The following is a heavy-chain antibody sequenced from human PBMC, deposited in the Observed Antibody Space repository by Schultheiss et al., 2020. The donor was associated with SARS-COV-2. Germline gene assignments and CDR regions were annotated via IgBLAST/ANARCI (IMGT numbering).Heavy chain of an antibody. J-gene: IGHJ6*02. CDR1: GYTFTGYY. CDR3: ARDLNFDWLLRVRYYGMDV. CDR2: INLNSGGT. V-gene: IGHV1-2*02. Sequence: ASVKVSCKASGYTFTGYYMHWVRQAPGQGLEWMGWINLNSGGTNYAQKFQGRVTMTRDTSISTAYMELSRLRSDDTAVYYCARDLNFDWLLRVRYYGMDVWGQGTTVTVSS. D-gene: IGHD3-9*01.